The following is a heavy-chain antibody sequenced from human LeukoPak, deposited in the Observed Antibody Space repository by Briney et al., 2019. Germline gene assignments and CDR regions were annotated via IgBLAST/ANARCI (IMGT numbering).Heavy chain of an antibody. CDR3: ARGYYYRT. D-gene: IGHD3-10*01. V-gene: IGHV4-61*02. Sequence: SETLSLTCTVSGGSVGSDNSYWNWIRQPAGKGLEWIGRIYADGSSTYNPSLKSRVTILIDTTKNQFSLRLSSMTAADTAVYYCARGYYYRTWGQGTLVTVSS. J-gene: IGHJ4*02. CDR2: IYADGSS. CDR1: GGSVGSDNSY.